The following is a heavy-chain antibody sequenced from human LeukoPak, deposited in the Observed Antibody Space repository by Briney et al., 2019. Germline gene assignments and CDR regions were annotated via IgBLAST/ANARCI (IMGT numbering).Heavy chain of an antibody. CDR2: IWSGGSYK. CDR1: GFTFSKYG. D-gene: IGHD3-16*01. Sequence: PGGSLRLSCAASGFTFSKYGMHWVRQAPGKGLEWVTIIWSGGSYKYYADSVKGRFTISRDDSKNTLYLQMNSLRVEDTAVYYCAKDSGGSRYYFDSWGQGALVTVSS. J-gene: IGHJ4*02. CDR3: AKDSGGSRYYFDS. V-gene: IGHV3-30*02.